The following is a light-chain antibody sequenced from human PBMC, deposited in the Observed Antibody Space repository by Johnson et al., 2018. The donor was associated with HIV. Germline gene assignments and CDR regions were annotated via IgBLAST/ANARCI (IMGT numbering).Light chain of an antibody. V-gene: IGLV1-51*02. CDR2: ENN. CDR1: SSNIGNNY. CDR3: GTWDPSLSAGEV. Sequence: QSVLTQPPSVSAAPGQKVTISCSGSSSNIGNNYVSWYQQLPGTAPKLLIYENNKRPSGIPDRFSGSKSGTSATLGITGLQTGDEADYYCGTWDPSLSAGEVFGTGTKVPVL. J-gene: IGLJ1*01.